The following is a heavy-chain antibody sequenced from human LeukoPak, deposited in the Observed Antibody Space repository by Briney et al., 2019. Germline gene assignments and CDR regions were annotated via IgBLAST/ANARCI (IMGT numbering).Heavy chain of an antibody. V-gene: IGHV5-51*01. CDR1: GYRFTSYW. CDR2: IYPGDSDT. J-gene: IGHJ4*02. Sequence: GESLKISCKGSGYRFTSYWIGWVRQMPGKGLEWMGIIYPGDSDTRYSPSFQGQVTISADKSISTAYLQWSSLKASDTAMYYCARTVGSSGYYYLYYFDYWGQGTLVTVSS. CDR3: ARTVGSSGYYYLYYFDY. D-gene: IGHD3-22*01.